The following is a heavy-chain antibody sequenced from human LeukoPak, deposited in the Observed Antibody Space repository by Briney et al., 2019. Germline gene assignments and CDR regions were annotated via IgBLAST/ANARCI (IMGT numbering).Heavy chain of an antibody. V-gene: IGHV4-38-2*02. Sequence: SETLSLTCTVSGYSISSGYYWGWIRQPPGKGLEWIGSIYHSGSTYYNPSLKSRVTISVDTSKNQFSLKLSSVTAADTAVYYCAREPDYDILTGYPENNWFDPWGQGTLVTVSS. J-gene: IGHJ5*02. CDR3: AREPDYDILTGYPENNWFDP. CDR2: IYHSGST. D-gene: IGHD3-9*01. CDR1: GYSISSGYY.